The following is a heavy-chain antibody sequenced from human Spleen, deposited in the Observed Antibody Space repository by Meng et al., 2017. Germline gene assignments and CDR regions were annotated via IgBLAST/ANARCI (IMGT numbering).Heavy chain of an antibody. CDR1: GYSISSGYF. D-gene: IGHD2-15*01. Sequence: GSLRLSCTVSGYSISSGYFWVWIRQSPGTGLEWIGSIYHSGTTYYNPSLKSRVTISVDTSKNQFSLKLNSMTAADTAVYYCARDQKLYCSGGSCYYNWFDPWGQGTLVTVSS. J-gene: IGHJ5*02. CDR2: IYHSGTT. V-gene: IGHV4-38-2*02. CDR3: ARDQKLYCSGGSCYYNWFDP.